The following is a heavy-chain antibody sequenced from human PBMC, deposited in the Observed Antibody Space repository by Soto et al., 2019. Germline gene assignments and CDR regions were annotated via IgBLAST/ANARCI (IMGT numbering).Heavy chain of an antibody. CDR1: GYTFMCFG. CDR3: AREYCSSTSCYWYWLDP. J-gene: IGHJ5*02. V-gene: IGHV1-18*01. D-gene: IGHD2-2*01. CDR2: ISAYNGNT. Sequence: ASVKVSCKASGYTFMCFGISWVRQAPGQGLEWMGWISAYNGNTNYAQKLQGRVTMTTDTSTSTVYMELRSLRSDDTAVYYCAREYCSSTSCYWYWLDPWGQGTLVTVSS.